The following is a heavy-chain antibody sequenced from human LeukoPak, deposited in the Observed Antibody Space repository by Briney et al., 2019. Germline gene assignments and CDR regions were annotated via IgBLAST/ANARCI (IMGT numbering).Heavy chain of an antibody. CDR2: INWNGGST. D-gene: IGHD3-10*01. CDR3: ARDAYYYGSGSYAFDI. Sequence: GGSLRLSCAASGFTFDGYGMSWVRQAPGKGLEWVSGINWNGGSTGYADSVKGRSTISRDNAKNSLYLQMNSLRAKDTALYYCARDAYYYGSGSYAFDIWGQGTMVTVSS. V-gene: IGHV3-20*04. J-gene: IGHJ3*02. CDR1: GFTFDGYG.